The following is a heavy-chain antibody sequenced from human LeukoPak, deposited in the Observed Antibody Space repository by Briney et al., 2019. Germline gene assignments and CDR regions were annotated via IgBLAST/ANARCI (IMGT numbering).Heavy chain of an antibody. CDR3: ARGIVGSTGDY. Sequence: GGSLRLSCVVSGFSFSNYWMHWVRQAPGKGLVWVSRINSDGSTTSYAASVKGRFTISRDNAKSTLYLQMNSLRAEDTAVYYCARGIVGSTGDYWGQGTLVTVSS. CDR1: GFSFSNYW. J-gene: IGHJ4*02. V-gene: IGHV3-74*01. CDR2: INSDGSTT. D-gene: IGHD1-26*01.